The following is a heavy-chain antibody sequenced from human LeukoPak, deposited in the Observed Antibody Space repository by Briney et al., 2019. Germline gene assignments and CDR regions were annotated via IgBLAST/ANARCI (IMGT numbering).Heavy chain of an antibody. J-gene: IGHJ4*02. Sequence: SETLSLTCTVSGGSISSYYWSWIRQPPGKGLEWIGYIYHSGSTYYNPSLKSRVTISVDRSKNQFSLKLSSVTAADTAVYYCASSDASIAAPLDYWGQGTLVTVSS. CDR3: ASSDASIAAPLDY. V-gene: IGHV4-59*04. CDR1: GGSISSYY. D-gene: IGHD6-6*01. CDR2: IYHSGST.